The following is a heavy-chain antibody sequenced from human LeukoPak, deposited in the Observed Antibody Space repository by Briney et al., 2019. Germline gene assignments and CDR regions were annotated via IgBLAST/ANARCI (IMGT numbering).Heavy chain of an antibody. V-gene: IGHV3-11*01. CDR2: ISSSGSTI. Sequence: PGGSLRLSCAASAFSFSNYAMSWIRQAPGKGLEWVSYISSSGSTIYYADSVKGRFTISRDNAKNSLYLQMNSLRAEDTAVYYCARDNYDILPGYYEALGYWGQGTLVTVSS. J-gene: IGHJ4*02. D-gene: IGHD3-9*01. CDR3: ARDNYDILPGYYEALGY. CDR1: AFSFSNYA.